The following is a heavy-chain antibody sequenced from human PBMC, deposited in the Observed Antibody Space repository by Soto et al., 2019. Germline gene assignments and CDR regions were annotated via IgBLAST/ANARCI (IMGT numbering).Heavy chain of an antibody. CDR1: GYTFTTYE. D-gene: IGHD3-3*01. V-gene: IGHV1-8*01. CDR3: ARGPRESGEWLLFDY. CDR2: MNPNDGNT. J-gene: IGHJ4*02. Sequence: QVQLVQSGADVKKPGASVKVSCKASGYTFTTYEINWVRQATGQGLEWMGRMNPNDGNTGYAQKFQGRVTMTRNTSITTAYMELSSLTSDATAMYYCARGPRESGEWLLFDYGGQGALVTVSS.